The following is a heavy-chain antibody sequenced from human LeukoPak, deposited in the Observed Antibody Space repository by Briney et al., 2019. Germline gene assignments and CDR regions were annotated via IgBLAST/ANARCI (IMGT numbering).Heavy chain of an antibody. J-gene: IGHJ5*02. D-gene: IGHD3-16*02. CDR2: IIPIFGTA. Sequence: SVKVSCKASGGTFSSYAISWVRQAPGQGLEWMGGIIPIFGTANYAQKFQGRVTITTDESTSTAYMELSSLRSEDTAVYYCARGLGLRLGELSLTSPGLNWFDPWGQGTRVTVSS. CDR3: ARGLGLRLGELSLTSPGLNWFDP. CDR1: GGTFSSYA. V-gene: IGHV1-69*05.